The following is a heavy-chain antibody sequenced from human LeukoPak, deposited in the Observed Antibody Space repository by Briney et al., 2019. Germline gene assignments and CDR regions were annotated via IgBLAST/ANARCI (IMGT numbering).Heavy chain of an antibody. CDR1: GFTFDDYA. Sequence: GRSLRLSCAASGFTFDDYAMHWVRQAPGKGLEWVSGISWNSDTIAYADSVKGRFTISRDNGKNSLYLQMNGLRAEDMGFHYCAKGDSSTPHDAFDLWGQGTLVTVSS. CDR2: ISWNSDTI. V-gene: IGHV3-9*03. D-gene: IGHD2-2*01. J-gene: IGHJ3*01. CDR3: AKGDSSTPHDAFDL.